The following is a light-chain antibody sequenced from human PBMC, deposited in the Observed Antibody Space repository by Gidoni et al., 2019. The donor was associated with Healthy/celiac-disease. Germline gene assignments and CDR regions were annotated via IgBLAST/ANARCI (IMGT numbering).Light chain of an antibody. CDR3: SSYTSSSTSSGV. CDR1: SSDVGGYNY. J-gene: IGLJ3*02. CDR2: EVS. V-gene: IGLV2-14*01. Sequence: QSALTQPASVSGSPGQSLTISCTGTSSDVGGYNYVSWYQQHPGKAPKLMIYEVSNRPSGVSNRFSGSKSGNTASLTISGLQAEDEADYYCSSYTSSSTSSGVFGGGTKLTVL.